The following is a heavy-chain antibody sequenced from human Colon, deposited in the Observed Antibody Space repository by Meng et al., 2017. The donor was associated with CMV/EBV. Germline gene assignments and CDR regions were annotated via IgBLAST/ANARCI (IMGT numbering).Heavy chain of an antibody. CDR1: GFTFRTYS. J-gene: IGHJ4*02. V-gene: IGHV3-21*01. CDR2: ISSLSSYI. Sequence: GESLKISCEASGFTFRTYSMNWVRQAPGKGLEWVASISSLSSYIYYADSVKGRFTISRDNAKNSLYLQMSSLRAEDTAVYYCARDYRTSFDYWGQGTLVTVSS. CDR3: ARDYRTSFDY. D-gene: IGHD3-16*02.